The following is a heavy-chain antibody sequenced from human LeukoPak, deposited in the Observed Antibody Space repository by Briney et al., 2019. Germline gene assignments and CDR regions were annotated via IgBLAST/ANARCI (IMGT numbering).Heavy chain of an antibody. CDR1: GFTFSSYG. CDR3: AKDPIRYFDWSLSLGYFDY. V-gene: IGHV3-23*01. Sequence: GGTLRLSCAASGFTFSSYGMTWVRQAPGKGLEWVSAISGSGSGGSTYYADSVKGRFTISRDNSKNTVYLQMNSLRGEDTALYYCAKDPIRYFDWSLSLGYFDYWGQGTLVTVSS. CDR2: ISGSGSGGST. J-gene: IGHJ4*02. D-gene: IGHD3-9*01.